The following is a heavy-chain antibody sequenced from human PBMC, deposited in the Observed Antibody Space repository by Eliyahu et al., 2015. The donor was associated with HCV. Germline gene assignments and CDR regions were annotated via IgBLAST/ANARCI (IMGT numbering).Heavy chain of an antibody. Sequence: EVQLVESGGGLVKPGGSLXLSCAASGFTFSNAXXXXVRQAPGKGLEWVGRIKSKTDGXTTDYAAPVKGRFTISRDDSKNTLYLQMNSLKTEDTAVYYCTTDWRDSSPTPFYYXYYYMDVWGKGTTVTVSS. CDR2: IKSKTDGXTT. D-gene: IGHD6-19*01. CDR3: TTDWRDSSPTPFYYXYYYMDV. J-gene: IGHJ6*03. CDR1: GFTFSNAX. V-gene: IGHV3-15*01.